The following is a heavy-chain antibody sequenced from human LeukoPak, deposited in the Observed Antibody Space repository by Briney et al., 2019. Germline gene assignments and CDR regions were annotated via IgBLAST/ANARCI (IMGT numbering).Heavy chain of an antibody. CDR1: GFTFSRYD. CDR2: IGTVGDT. D-gene: IGHD2-8*01. CDR3: ARDRYCTNGVCYRDAFDI. V-gene: IGHV3-13*04. J-gene: IGHJ3*02. Sequence: GGSLRLSCAASGFTFSRYDMHWVRQATGKGLEWISSIGTVGDTYYIGSVKGRFTISRDNAKNSLYLQMNSLRAEDTAVYYCARDRYCTNGVCYRDAFDIWGQGTMVTVSS.